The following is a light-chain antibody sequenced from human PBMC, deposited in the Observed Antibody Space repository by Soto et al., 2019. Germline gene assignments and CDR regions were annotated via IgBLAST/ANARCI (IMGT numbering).Light chain of an antibody. CDR2: DVT. CDR3: CSYAASYTLV. V-gene: IGLV2-11*01. CDR1: SSDVGGYNS. J-gene: IGLJ2*01. Sequence: QSALAQPRSVSGSPGQSVTISCSGTSSDVGGYNSVSWYQQFPGKAPKHMIYDVTKRPSRVPDRFSGSKSGNTASLTISGLQAEDEADYYCCSYAASYTLVFGGGTKLTVL.